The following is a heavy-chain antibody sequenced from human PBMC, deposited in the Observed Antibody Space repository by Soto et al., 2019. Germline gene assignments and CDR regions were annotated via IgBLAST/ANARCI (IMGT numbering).Heavy chain of an antibody. CDR2: IKEDGSEK. D-gene: IGHD1-26*01. Sequence: EALLVESGGGLVQPGGSLRLSCAGSGFTFSDFWMSWVRQAPGKRLEWVANIKEDGSEKYHVDSVKGRFTISRDNAKSSLYLQMNSLRAEDTAVYHCARGGSHSSDSWGQGTLVTVSS. J-gene: IGHJ4*02. CDR1: GFTFSDFW. CDR3: ARGGSHSSDS. V-gene: IGHV3-7*05.